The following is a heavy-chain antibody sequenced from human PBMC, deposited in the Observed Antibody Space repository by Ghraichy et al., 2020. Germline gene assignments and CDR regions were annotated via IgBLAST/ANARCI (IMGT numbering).Heavy chain of an antibody. CDR2: INPSSGVT. V-gene: IGHV1-2*02. CDR1: GYTLSGYY. D-gene: IGHD2-2*01. CDR3: ARTRYCSNSSCPVIDY. J-gene: IGHJ4*02. Sequence: ASVKVSCKASGYTLSGYYMHWVRQAPGQGLEWMGWINPSSGVTHSAQQFQGRVTMTRDTSMNTAYMELSRLTSDDAAIYYCARTRYCSNSSCPVIDYWGQGMLVTVS.